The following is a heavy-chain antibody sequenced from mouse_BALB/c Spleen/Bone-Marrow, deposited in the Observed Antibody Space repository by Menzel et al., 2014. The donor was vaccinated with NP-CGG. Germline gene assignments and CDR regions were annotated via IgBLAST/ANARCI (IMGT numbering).Heavy chain of an antibody. CDR1: GYTFTSYW. CDR3: ARALHYYGSSYGAMDY. D-gene: IGHD1-1*01. CDR2: IYPGDGDT. J-gene: IGHJ4*01. V-gene: IGHV1-87*01. Sequence: QVQLQQSGAELARPGASVKLSCKASGYTFTSYWMQWIKQRPGQGPEWIGAIYPGDGDTRFTQKFKGKATLTADKSSSTAYMQLSSLASEDSAVYYCARALHYYGSSYGAMDYWGQGTSVTVSS.